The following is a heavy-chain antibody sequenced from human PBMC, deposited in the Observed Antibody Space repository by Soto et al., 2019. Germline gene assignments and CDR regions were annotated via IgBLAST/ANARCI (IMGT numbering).Heavy chain of an antibody. Sequence: GGSLRLSCAASGFTFSSYAMSWVRQAPGKGLEWVSAISGSGGSTYYADSVKGRFTISRDNSKNTLYLQMNSLRAEDTAVYYCAKDLVWAADTAMPIGNTGGYGYFDYWGQGTLVTVSS. CDR2: ISGSGGST. V-gene: IGHV3-23*01. D-gene: IGHD5-18*01. CDR3: AKDLVWAADTAMPIGNTGGYGYFDY. J-gene: IGHJ4*02. CDR1: GFTFSSYA.